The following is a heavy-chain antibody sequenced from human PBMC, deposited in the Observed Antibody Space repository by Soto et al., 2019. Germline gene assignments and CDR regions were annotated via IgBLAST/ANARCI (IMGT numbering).Heavy chain of an antibody. V-gene: IGHV3-30*03. CDR1: GFTFSNYG. CDR2: ISYDGSNR. Sequence: GGSLRLSCAASGFTFSNYGMHWVRQAPGKGLEWVAVISYDGSNRYYADSVKGRFTISRDNSKNTLYLQMNSLRAEDTAVYYCATIAARPDWGQGTLVTVSS. CDR3: ATIAARPD. D-gene: IGHD6-6*01. J-gene: IGHJ4*02.